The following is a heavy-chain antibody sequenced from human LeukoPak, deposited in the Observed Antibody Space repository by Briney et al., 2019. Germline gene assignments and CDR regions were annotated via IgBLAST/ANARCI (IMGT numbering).Heavy chain of an antibody. CDR2: IWYDGSNK. V-gene: IGHV3-33*01. J-gene: IGHJ5*02. CDR3: ARADYQLLSPSYNWFDP. Sequence: GRSLRLSCAASGFTFSSYGMHWVRQATGKGLEWVAVIWYDGSNKYYADSVKGRFTISRDNSKNTLYLQMNSLRAEDTAVYYCARADYQLLSPSYNWFDPWGQGTLVTVSS. CDR1: GFTFSSYG. D-gene: IGHD2-2*01.